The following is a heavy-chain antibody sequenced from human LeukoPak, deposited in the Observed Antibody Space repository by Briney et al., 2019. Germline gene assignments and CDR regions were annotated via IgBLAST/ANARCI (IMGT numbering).Heavy chain of an antibody. CDR2: TSSSSSYI. V-gene: IGHV3-21*01. CDR1: GFTFSSYS. CDR3: ASSSPRDIVVVVACPLDY. Sequence: RGSLRLSCAASGFTFSSYSMNWVRQAPGKGLEWVSSTSSSSSYIYYADSVKGRFTISRDNAKNSLYLQMNSLRAEDTAVYYCASSSPRDIVVVVACPLDYWGQGTLVTVSS. D-gene: IGHD2-15*01. J-gene: IGHJ4*02.